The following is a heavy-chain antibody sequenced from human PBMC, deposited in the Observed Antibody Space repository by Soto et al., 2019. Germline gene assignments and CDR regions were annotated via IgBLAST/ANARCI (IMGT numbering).Heavy chain of an antibody. CDR2: INPNSGGT. D-gene: IGHD6-13*01. CDR1: GYTFTGYY. Sequence: QVQLVQSGAEVKEPGASVKVSCKASGYTFTGYYIHWVRQAPGQGLEWMGWINPNSGGTNYAQKCQGRVTMTRDTSITTAYLELNRLRSDETAVFYCARDRYSRLGQYGMDVWGQGTTVTVSS. V-gene: IGHV1-2*02. J-gene: IGHJ6*02. CDR3: ARDRYSRLGQYGMDV.